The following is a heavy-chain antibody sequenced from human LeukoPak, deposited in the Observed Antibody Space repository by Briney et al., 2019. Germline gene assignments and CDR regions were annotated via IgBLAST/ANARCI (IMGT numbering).Heavy chain of an antibody. CDR1: GYTFTSYG. Sequence: ASVKVSCKASGYTFTSYGIRWVRQAPGQGLEWMGWISAYNGNTNYAQKLQGRVTMTTDTSTSTAYMELRSLRSDDTAVYYCARSCIAVAGSHYYYGMDVWGQGTTVTVSS. V-gene: IGHV1-18*01. J-gene: IGHJ6*02. CDR3: ARSCIAVAGSHYYYGMDV. D-gene: IGHD6-19*01. CDR2: ISAYNGNT.